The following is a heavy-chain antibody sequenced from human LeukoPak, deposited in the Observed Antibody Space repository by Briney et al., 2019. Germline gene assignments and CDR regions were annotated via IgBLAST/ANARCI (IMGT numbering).Heavy chain of an antibody. D-gene: IGHD6-19*01. CDR2: IYYSGST. Sequence: SETLSLTCTVSGGSISSYYWSWIRQPPGKGLEWIGYIYYSGSTNYNPSLKSRVTISVDTSKNQFSLKLSSVTAADTAVYYCASGTAVAGTGYFDLWGRGTLVTVSS. J-gene: IGHJ2*01. CDR1: GGSISSYY. CDR3: ASGTAVAGTGYFDL. V-gene: IGHV4-59*01.